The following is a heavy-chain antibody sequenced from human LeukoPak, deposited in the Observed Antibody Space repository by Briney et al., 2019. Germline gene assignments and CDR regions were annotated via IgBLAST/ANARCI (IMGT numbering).Heavy chain of an antibody. D-gene: IGHD3-10*01. J-gene: IGHJ4*02. Sequence: GGSLRLSCAASGFTFSSYAMTWVRQAPGRGLEWVSSISSSSNYIYYADSLKGRFTISRDNAKSSLYLQMNSLTAEDTAVYYCARDGDPGEYYFFDYWGQGTLVTVSS. V-gene: IGHV3-21*01. CDR3: ARDGDPGEYYFFDY. CDR1: GFTFSSYA. CDR2: ISSSSNYI.